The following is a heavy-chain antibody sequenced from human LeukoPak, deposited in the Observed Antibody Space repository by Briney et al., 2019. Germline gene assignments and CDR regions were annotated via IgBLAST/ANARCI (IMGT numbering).Heavy chain of an antibody. CDR1: GFTFSSYS. Sequence: GGSLRLSCAASGFTFSSYSMNWVRQAPGKGLEWVSSISSSSSYIYYADSVKGRFTISRDNAKNSLYLQMNSLRAEDTAVYYCAREKYYYDSSGYYVIDIWGQGTMVTVSS. D-gene: IGHD3-22*01. CDR3: AREKYYYDSSGYYVIDI. J-gene: IGHJ3*02. CDR2: ISSSSSYI. V-gene: IGHV3-21*01.